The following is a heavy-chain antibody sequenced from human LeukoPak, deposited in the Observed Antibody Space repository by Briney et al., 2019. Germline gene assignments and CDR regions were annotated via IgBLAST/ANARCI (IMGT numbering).Heavy chain of an antibody. CDR1: GFTFSSYA. CDR3: ATGKLFHYYYGMDV. Sequence: SGRSLRLSCAASGFTFSSYAMHWVRQAPGKGLEWVAVISYDGSNKYYADSVKGRFTISRDNSKNTLYLQMNSLRAEDTAVYYCATGKLFHYYYGMDVWGQGTTVTVSS. CDR2: ISYDGSNK. V-gene: IGHV3-30-3*01. J-gene: IGHJ6*02. D-gene: IGHD7-27*01.